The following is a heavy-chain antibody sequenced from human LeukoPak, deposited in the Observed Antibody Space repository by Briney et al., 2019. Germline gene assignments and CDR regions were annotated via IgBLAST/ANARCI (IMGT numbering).Heavy chain of an antibody. V-gene: IGHV3-15*01. CDR1: GFTFSSYA. D-gene: IGHD3/OR15-3a*01. CDR3: TTDHPQLIFNAFDI. Sequence: GGSLRLSCAASGFTFSSYAMSWVRQAPGKGLEWVGRIKSKTDGGTTDYAAPVKGRFTISRDDSKNTLYLQMNSLKTEDTAVYYCTTDHPQLIFNAFDIWGQGTMVTVSS. CDR2: IKSKTDGGTT. J-gene: IGHJ3*02.